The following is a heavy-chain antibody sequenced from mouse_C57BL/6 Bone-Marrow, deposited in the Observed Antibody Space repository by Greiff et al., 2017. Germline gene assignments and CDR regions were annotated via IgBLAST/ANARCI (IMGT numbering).Heavy chain of an antibody. D-gene: IGHD2-4*01. CDR2: MHPNGGSP. Sequence: QVQLKQPGAELVKPGASVKLSCKASGYTFTNYWMHWVKQRPGQGLEWIGMMHPNGGSPDYNEKFKSEATLSVDKSSRTAYMALSSLTSEDSAVYDWARSYDYDDYTMDYWGQGTPVTVS. CDR1: GYTFTNYW. CDR3: ARSYDYDDYTMDY. V-gene: IGHV1-64*01. J-gene: IGHJ4*01.